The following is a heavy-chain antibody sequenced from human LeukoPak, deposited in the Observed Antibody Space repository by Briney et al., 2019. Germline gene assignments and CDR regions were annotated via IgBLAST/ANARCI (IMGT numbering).Heavy chain of an antibody. D-gene: IGHD3/OR15-3a*01. CDR1: GITFSDDY. V-gene: IGHV3-11*01. J-gene: IGHJ4*02. Sequence: PGGPLRLSCASSGITFSDDYMSWIRQAPGKGPEWLSYISSSGSTIYYADFVQGRFTISRDNTKNSLHLQMNSLRAEDTAVYYCARLGTGYSFDYWGQGTLVTVSS. CDR3: ARLGTGYSFDY. CDR2: ISSSGSTI.